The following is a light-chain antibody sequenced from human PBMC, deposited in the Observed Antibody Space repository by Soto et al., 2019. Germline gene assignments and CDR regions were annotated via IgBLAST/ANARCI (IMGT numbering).Light chain of an antibody. Sequence: DIQMTQSPSSVSASVGDRVTITCRASQDIGNWLDWYQQRPGKAPKLLISAASSLQSGVPSRFSGSGSGTDFTLTISGQQPEDFSTYYCQQASSFPRTFGQGTKVEIK. J-gene: IGKJ1*01. CDR3: QQASSFPRT. CDR2: AAS. CDR1: QDIGNW. V-gene: IGKV1-12*01.